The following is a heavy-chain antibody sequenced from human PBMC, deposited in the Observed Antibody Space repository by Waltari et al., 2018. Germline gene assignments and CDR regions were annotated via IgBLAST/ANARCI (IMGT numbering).Heavy chain of an antibody. D-gene: IGHD5-12*01. V-gene: IGHV1-69*05. CDR3: ARDPGFGYSGYDYNWFDP. J-gene: IGHJ5*02. CDR2: FIPIFGTA. Sequence: QVKLVQSGAEVKKPGSSVKVSCKASGGTFSSYAISWVRQAPGQGLEWMGGFIPIFGTANYAQKCQGRVTITSDESTSTAYMELSSLRSEDTAVYYCARDPGFGYSGYDYNWFDPWGQGTLVTVSS. CDR1: GGTFSSYA.